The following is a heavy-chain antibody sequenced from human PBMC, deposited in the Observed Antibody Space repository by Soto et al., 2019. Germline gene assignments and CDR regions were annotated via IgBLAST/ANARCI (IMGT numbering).Heavy chain of an antibody. J-gene: IGHJ6*02. Sequence: SETLSLTCAVSGGSISSSNWWSWVRQPPGKGLEWIGEIYHGGSTNYNPSLKSRVTISVDKSKNQFSLKLSSVTAADTAVYYCARDRVAGTGGNYGMDVWGQGTTVTVSS. CDR3: ARDRVAGTGGNYGMDV. CDR1: GGSISSSNW. CDR2: IYHGGST. V-gene: IGHV4-4*02. D-gene: IGHD6-19*01.